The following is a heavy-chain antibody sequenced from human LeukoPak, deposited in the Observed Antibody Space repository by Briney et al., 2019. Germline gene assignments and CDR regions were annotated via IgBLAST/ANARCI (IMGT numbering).Heavy chain of an antibody. Sequence: GGSLRLSCAASGFTFSSYSMNWVRQAPGKGLEWVSSISSSSSYIYYADSVKGRFTISRDNAKNSLYLQMNSLRAEDTAVYYCARVGSFDYGMDVWGQGTTVTVSS. CDR1: GFTFSSYS. CDR2: ISSSSSYI. J-gene: IGHJ6*02. CDR3: ARVGSFDYGMDV. V-gene: IGHV3-21*01. D-gene: IGHD3-10*01.